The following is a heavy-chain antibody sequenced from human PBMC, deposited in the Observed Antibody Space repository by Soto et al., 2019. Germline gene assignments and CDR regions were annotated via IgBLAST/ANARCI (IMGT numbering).Heavy chain of an antibody. J-gene: IGHJ4*02. CDR3: AKVLDNGSGYYFARSFDY. CDR2: ISGSGGST. CDR1: GFTFSSYA. D-gene: IGHD3-22*01. V-gene: IGHV3-23*01. Sequence: EVQLLESGGGLVQPGGSLRPSCAASGFTFSSYAMSWVRQAPGKGLEWVSAISGSGGSTYYADSVKGRFTISRDNSKNTLYLQMNSLRAEDTAVYYCAKVLDNGSGYYFARSFDYWGQGTLVTVSS.